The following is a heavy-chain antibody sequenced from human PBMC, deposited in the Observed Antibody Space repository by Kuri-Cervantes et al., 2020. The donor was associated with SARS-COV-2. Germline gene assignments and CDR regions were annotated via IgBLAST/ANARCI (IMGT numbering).Heavy chain of an antibody. Sequence: ESLKISCTVSGGSISSHYWSWIRQPPGKGLEWIGYIYYSGSTNYNPSLKSRVTISVDTSKNQFSLKLSSVTAADTAVYYCARGDYVRGSYRYYMDVWGKGTTVTVSS. J-gene: IGHJ6*03. CDR3: ARGDYVRGSYRYYMDV. D-gene: IGHD3-16*02. CDR1: GGSISSHY. V-gene: IGHV4-59*11. CDR2: IYYSGST.